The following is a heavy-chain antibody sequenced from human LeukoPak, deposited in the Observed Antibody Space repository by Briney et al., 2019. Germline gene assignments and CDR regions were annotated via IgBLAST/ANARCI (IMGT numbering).Heavy chain of an antibody. CDR2: IASDGSST. D-gene: IGHD4-17*01. V-gene: IGHV3-74*01. Sequence: GGSLRLSCAASGFTFSSYWMNWVRQAPGKGLVWVSRIASDGSSTTYADSVKGRFTISRDNPKNTLYLQMNSLRAEDTAVYYCAKVVNGDYDWGQGTLVTVSS. CDR3: AKVVNGDYD. J-gene: IGHJ4*02. CDR1: GFTFSSYW.